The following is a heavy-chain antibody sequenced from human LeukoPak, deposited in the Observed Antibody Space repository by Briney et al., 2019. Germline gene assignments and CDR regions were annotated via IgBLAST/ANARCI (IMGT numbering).Heavy chain of an antibody. Sequence: GGSLRLSCAASGFTFRSYGMHWVRQAPGKGLEWVSTLSGSGITTYYADSVKGGFTISRDNSKNTLYLQMNSLRAEDTAVYYCAKGIYSSGWSYFDYWGRGTLVTVSS. CDR3: AKGIYSSGWSYFDY. V-gene: IGHV3-23*01. CDR2: LSGSGITT. CDR1: GFTFRSYG. J-gene: IGHJ4*01. D-gene: IGHD6-19*01.